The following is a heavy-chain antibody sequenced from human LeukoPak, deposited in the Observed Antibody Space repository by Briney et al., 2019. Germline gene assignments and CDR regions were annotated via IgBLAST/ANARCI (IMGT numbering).Heavy chain of an antibody. CDR3: ARGKSHYGDYGY. D-gene: IGHD4-17*01. J-gene: IGHJ4*02. CDR1: GFTFGDYA. CDR2: ISGSGGTT. V-gene: IGHV3-23*01. Sequence: GGSLRLSCTASGFTSGFTFGDYAMSWVRQAPGKGLEWASAISGSGGTTNYADSVKGRFTISRDNSKNTLYLQMNSLRAEDTAVYYCARGKSHYGDYGYWGQGTLVTVSS.